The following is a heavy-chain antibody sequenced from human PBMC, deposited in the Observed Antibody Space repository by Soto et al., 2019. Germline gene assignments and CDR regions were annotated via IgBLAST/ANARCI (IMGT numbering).Heavy chain of an antibody. CDR3: ARGGSNSGPRKGMDV. J-gene: IGHJ6*02. CDR2: IYYSGST. CDR1: GGSISSGDYY. Sequence: SETLSLTCTVSGGSISSGDYYWSWIRQPPGKGLEWIGCIYYSGSTYYNPSLKSRVTISVDTSKNQFSLKLSSVTAADTAVYYCARGGSNSGPRKGMDVWGQGTTVTAP. D-gene: IGHD1-26*01. V-gene: IGHV4-30-4*01.